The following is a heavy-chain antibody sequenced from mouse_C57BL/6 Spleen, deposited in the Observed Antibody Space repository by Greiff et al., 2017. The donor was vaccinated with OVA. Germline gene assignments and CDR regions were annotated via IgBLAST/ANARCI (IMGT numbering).Heavy chain of an antibody. CDR3: ARNSITTVGYFDV. J-gene: IGHJ1*03. D-gene: IGHD1-1*01. Sequence: DVKLVESGGGLVKPGGSLKLSCAASGFTFSDYGMHWVRQAPEKGLEWVAYISSGSSTIYYADTVKGRFTISRDNAKNTLFLQMTSLRSEDTAMYYCARNSITTVGYFDVWGTGTTVTVSS. V-gene: IGHV5-17*01. CDR2: ISSGSSTI. CDR1: GFTFSDYG.